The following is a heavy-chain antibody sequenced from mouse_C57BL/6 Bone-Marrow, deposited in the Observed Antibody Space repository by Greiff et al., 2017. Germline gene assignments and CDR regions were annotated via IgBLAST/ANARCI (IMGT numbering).Heavy chain of an antibody. D-gene: IGHD2-2*01. CDR1: GYTFTDYY. Sequence: QVQLQQSVPELVKPGASVKISCKASGYTFTDYYINWVKQRPGQGLEWIGWIFPGSGSTYSNEKFKGKATLTVDQSSSTAYMLRSSLTSEDSAVYFCASPGSPIYYGYRFAYWGQGTLVTVSA. CDR2: IFPGSGST. CDR3: ASPGSPIYYGYRFAY. V-gene: IGHV1-75*01. J-gene: IGHJ3*01.